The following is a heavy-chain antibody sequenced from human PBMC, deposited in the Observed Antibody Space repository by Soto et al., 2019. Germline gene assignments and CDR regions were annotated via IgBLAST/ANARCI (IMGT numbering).Heavy chain of an antibody. CDR3: AGPSHGHLDG. Sequence: WTWIRQHPGTGLEWIGYIYYAGSTYYNPSLKTRVFISVDTSRNQFSLRLNSVTAADTAVYYFAGPSHGHLDGWGHGTTVIV. V-gene: IGHV4-31*02. J-gene: IGHJ6*02. CDR2: IYYAGST.